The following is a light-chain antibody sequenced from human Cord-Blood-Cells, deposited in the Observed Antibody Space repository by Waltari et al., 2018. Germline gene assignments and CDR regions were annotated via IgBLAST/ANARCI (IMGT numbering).Light chain of an antibody. CDR2: AAP. CDR1: QSISSY. Sequence: DFQITQSPSSLSAPVGDRVTITCRAIQSISSYLNCYQQKPGKAPKLLIYAAPSLQSGVPSRFSGSGSGTDFTLTISSLQPEDFATYYCQQSYSTPITFGQGTRLEIK. J-gene: IGKJ5*01. CDR3: QQSYSTPIT. V-gene: IGKV1-39*01.